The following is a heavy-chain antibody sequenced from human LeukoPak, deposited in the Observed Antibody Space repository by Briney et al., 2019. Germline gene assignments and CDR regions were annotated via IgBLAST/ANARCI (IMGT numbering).Heavy chain of an antibody. V-gene: IGHV3-11*01. Sequence: GGSLRLSCAASGFTFKDYYWSWIRQVPGKWLEWVSYINVNGGTMHYADSVKGRFTISRDNAKNSLSLEMKSLRAEDTAVYYCARGPRILAAGSYYFDYWGQGTLVTVSS. CDR1: GFTFKDYY. CDR2: INVNGGTM. D-gene: IGHD6-13*01. CDR3: ARGPRILAAGSYYFDY. J-gene: IGHJ4*02.